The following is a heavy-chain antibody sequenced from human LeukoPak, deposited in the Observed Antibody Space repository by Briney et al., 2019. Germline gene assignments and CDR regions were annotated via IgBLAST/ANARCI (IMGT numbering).Heavy chain of an antibody. D-gene: IGHD4-17*01. Sequence: VSVNVSCKASGYTFTGYYMHWVRQAPGQGLEWMGWINPNSGGTNYAQKFQGRVTMTRDTSISTAYMELSRLRSDDTAVYYCARGAYGDYAVDYWGQGTLVTVSS. CDR3: ARGAYGDYAVDY. CDR2: INPNSGGT. V-gene: IGHV1-2*02. J-gene: IGHJ4*02. CDR1: GYTFTGYY.